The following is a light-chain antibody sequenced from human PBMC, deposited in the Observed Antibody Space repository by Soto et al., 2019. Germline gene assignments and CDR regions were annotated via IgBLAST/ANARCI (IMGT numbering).Light chain of an antibody. CDR1: QSISNNY. J-gene: IGKJ1*01. Sequence: IESTQAPVTLPLSPGERATLSCRASQSISNNYLAWYQQKPGQAPRLLIYGASSRATGIPDRFSGRGSGTDFTLTISRLEAEDFAVYYWQQYGSSPGTFGQGTKVDI. CDR3: QQYGSSPGT. V-gene: IGKV3-20*01. CDR2: GAS.